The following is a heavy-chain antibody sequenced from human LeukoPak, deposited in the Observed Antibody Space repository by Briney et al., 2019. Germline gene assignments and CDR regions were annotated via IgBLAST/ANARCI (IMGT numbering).Heavy chain of an antibody. CDR3: ARRKIVVPQGVYWYFDL. CDR1: GGSFSGYY. J-gene: IGHJ2*01. Sequence: SETLPLTCAVYGGSFSGYYWSWIRQPPGKGLEWIGEINHSGSTNYNPSLKSRVTISVDTSKNQFSLKLSSVTAADTAVYYCARRKIVVPQGVYWYFDLWGRGTLVTVSS. D-gene: IGHD3-22*01. CDR2: INHSGST. V-gene: IGHV4-34*01.